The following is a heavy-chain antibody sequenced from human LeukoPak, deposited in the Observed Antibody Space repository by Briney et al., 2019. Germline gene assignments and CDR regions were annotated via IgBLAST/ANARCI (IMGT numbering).Heavy chain of an antibody. CDR3: ARGHLYSSSSATLVGFDY. V-gene: IGHV4-34*01. Sequence: SETLSVTCAVYGGSFSGYYWSWIRQPPGKGLEWIGEINHSGSTNYNPSLKSRVSISVDTSKNQFSLKLSSVTAADTAVYYCARGHLYSSSSATLVGFDYWGQGTLVTVSS. CDR2: INHSGST. D-gene: IGHD6-6*01. J-gene: IGHJ4*02. CDR1: GGSFSGYY.